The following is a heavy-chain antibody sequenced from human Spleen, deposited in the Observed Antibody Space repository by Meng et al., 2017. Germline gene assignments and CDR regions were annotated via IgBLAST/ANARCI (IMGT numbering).Heavy chain of an antibody. D-gene: IGHD3-9*01. CDR3: ARDRRYDIFGVVDY. J-gene: IGHJ4*02. Sequence: GESLKISCAASGFTFSSYSMNWVRQAPGKGLEWVSSISSSSSYIYYADSVKGRFTISRDNAKNSLYLQMNSLRAEDTAVYYCARDRRYDIFGVVDYWGQGTLVTVSS. V-gene: IGHV3-21*01. CDR2: ISSSSSYI. CDR1: GFTFSSYS.